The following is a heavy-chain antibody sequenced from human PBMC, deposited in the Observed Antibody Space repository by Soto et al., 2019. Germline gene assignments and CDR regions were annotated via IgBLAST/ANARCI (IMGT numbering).Heavy chain of an antibody. J-gene: IGHJ4*02. CDR3: ARDRLHGSGSDNPPSDC. CDR1: GFTLSGSR. Sequence: GGSLRLSCAASGFTLSGSRIHWVRQASGKGLEWVGRIRSKADSYATAYAASVKGRFTISRDDSKNTAYLEMNCLRAEDTAVYYCARDRLHGSGSDNPPSDCWGQGTLVTVSS. CDR2: IRSKADSYAT. D-gene: IGHD3-10*01. V-gene: IGHV3-73*01.